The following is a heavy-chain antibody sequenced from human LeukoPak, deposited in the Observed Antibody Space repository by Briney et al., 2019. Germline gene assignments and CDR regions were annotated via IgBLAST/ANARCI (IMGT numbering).Heavy chain of an antibody. V-gene: IGHV4-34*01. CDR2: INHSGST. Sequence: SETLSLTCGVSDYSIISDYYWSWIRQPPGKGLEWIGEINHSGSTNYNPSLKSRVTISVDTSKNQFSLKLSSVTAADTAVYYCARATLQLERRPFDYWGQGTLVTVSS. J-gene: IGHJ4*02. CDR3: ARATLQLERRPFDY. CDR1: DYSIISDYY. D-gene: IGHD1-1*01.